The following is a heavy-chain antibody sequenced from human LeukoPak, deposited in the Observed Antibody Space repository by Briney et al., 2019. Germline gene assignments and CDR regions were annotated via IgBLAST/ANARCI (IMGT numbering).Heavy chain of an antibody. CDR3: ASSRSGYYRTLFDY. CDR1: GGSISSYY. D-gene: IGHD3-22*01. CDR2: IYYSGST. J-gene: IGHJ4*02. Sequence: SETLSLTCTVSGGSISSYYWSWIRQPPGKGLEWIGYIYYSGSTNYNPSLKSRVTISVDTSKNQFSLKLSSVTAADTAVYYCASSRSGYYRTLFDYWGQGTQVTVSS. V-gene: IGHV4-59*01.